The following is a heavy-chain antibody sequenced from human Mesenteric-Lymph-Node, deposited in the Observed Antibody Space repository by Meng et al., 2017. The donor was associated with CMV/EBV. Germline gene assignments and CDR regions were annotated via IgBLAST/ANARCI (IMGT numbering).Heavy chain of an antibody. CDR2: INHDGSHT. V-gene: IGHV3-74*03. J-gene: IGHJ4*02. CDR1: GFDFGAYW. Sequence: GESLKISCAASGFDFGAYWMHWARQAPGKGLVWVSRINHDGSHTMYADSVKGRFTISKDNSKYTLYLQMNSLRAEDTAVYYCARALTTTFDYWGQGTLVTVSS. D-gene: IGHD4/OR15-4a*01. CDR3: ARALTTTFDY.